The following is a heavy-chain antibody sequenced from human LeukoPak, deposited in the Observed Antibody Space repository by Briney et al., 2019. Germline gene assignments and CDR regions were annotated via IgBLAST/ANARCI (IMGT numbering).Heavy chain of an antibody. CDR1: GFTFSSYG. CDR2: ISYDGSNK. V-gene: IGHV3-30*18. Sequence: GGSLRLSCAASGFTFSSYGMHWARQAPGKGLEWVAVISYDGSNKYYADSVKGRFTISRDNSKNTLYLQMNSLRAEDTAVYYCAKGGAHYDFWSGYTNDYWGQGTLVTVSS. J-gene: IGHJ4*02. CDR3: AKGGAHYDFWSGYTNDY. D-gene: IGHD3-3*01.